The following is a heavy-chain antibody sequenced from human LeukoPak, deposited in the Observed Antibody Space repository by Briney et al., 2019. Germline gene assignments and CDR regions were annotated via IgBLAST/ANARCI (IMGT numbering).Heavy chain of an antibody. CDR3: ARDPSVVVTAPNGWFDP. D-gene: IGHD2-21*02. V-gene: IGHV1-18*01. CDR2: ISAYNGNT. J-gene: IGHJ5*02. CDR1: GYTFTNYG. Sequence: ASVKVSCKASGYTFTNYGISWVRRAPGQGLEWMGWISAYNGNTNYAQKIQGRVTMTTDTFTSTAYMELRSLRSDDTAVYYCARDPSVVVTAPNGWFDPWGQGTLVTVSS.